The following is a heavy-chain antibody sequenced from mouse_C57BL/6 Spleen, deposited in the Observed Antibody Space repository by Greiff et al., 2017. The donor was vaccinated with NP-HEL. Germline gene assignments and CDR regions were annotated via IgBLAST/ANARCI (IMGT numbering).Heavy chain of an antibody. D-gene: IGHD2-4*01. CDR2: IDSSDSNT. CDR1: GYTFTSYW. Sequence: QVQLQQPGAELVRPGSSVKLSCKASGYTFTSYWMHWVKQRPIQGLEWIGNIDSSDSNTHYNQKFKDKATLTVDKSSSTAYMQLSSLTSEDSAVYYCARAGDYDYNWYFDVWGTGTTVTVSS. J-gene: IGHJ1*03. CDR3: ARAGDYDYNWYFDV. V-gene: IGHV1-52*01.